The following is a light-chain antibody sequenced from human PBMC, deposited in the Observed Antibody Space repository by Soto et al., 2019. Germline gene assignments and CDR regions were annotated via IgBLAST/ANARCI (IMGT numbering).Light chain of an antibody. J-gene: IGKJ1*01. CDR3: QQYNSYS. Sequence: DIQMTQSPSTLSGSVGDRVTIICRASQTISSWLAWYQQKPGTAPKVLIYHASNLQSGVPSRFSGSGSGTEFTLTISSLQPDDFATYYCQQYNSYSFGQGTTGDIK. CDR2: HAS. CDR1: QTISSW. V-gene: IGKV1-5*02.